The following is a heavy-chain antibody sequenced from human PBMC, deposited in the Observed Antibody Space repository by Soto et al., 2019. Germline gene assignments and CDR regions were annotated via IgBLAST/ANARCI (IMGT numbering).Heavy chain of an antibody. Sequence: QVHLVESGGGVVQPGRSLRLSCAASGFTFSSYCMHWVRQAPGQGLEWVAGTWYDGSNIHYADSVKGRFTISRDNSKNTRYLQMNSLSAEDTAVYFCARDPEPYCSDGGCYSLSGGYGMDVW. D-gene: IGHD2-15*01. V-gene: IGHV3-33*01. CDR1: GFTFSSYC. CDR3: ARDPEPYCSDGGCYSLSGGYGMDV. J-gene: IGHJ6*01. CDR2: TWYDGSNI.